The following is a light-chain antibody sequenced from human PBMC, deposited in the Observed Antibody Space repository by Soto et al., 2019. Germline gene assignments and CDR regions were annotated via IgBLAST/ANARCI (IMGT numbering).Light chain of an antibody. J-gene: IGLJ2*01. V-gene: IGLV2-14*01. CDR3: NSYSSTSPVV. CDR2: EVT. CDR1: SSDVGGYNS. Sequence: QSALTQPASVSGSPGQSITISCTGTSSDVGGYNSVSWYQQHPGKAPKLMIYEVTNRPSGVSNRFSGSQSGNTASLTISGLQAEDEAYYYCNSYSSTSPVVFGGGTKLTVL.